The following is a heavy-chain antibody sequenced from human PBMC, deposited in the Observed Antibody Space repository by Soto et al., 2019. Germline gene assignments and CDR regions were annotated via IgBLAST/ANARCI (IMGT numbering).Heavy chain of an antibody. V-gene: IGHV3-48*03. CDR1: GITFSSYE. CDR3: ARDTPIIGY. D-gene: IGHD1-20*01. Sequence: PGGSLRLSCTASGITFSSYEMNWVRQAPGKGLEWVSYISSSGSTIYYADSVKGRFTISRDNAKNSLYLQMNSLRAEDTAVYYCARDTPIIGYWGQGTLVTVSS. J-gene: IGHJ4*02. CDR2: ISSSGSTI.